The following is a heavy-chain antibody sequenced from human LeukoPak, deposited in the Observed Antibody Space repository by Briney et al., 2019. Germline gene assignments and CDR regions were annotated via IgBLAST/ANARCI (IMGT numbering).Heavy chain of an antibody. D-gene: IGHD6-19*01. CDR1: GFTFSSYA. J-gene: IGHJ4*02. V-gene: IGHV3-64*01. CDR3: AREEGLYSSGWFSFDY. Sequence: GGSLRLSCAASGFTFSSYAMHWVRQAPGKGLEYVSAISSNGGSTYYASSVKGRFTISRDNSKNTLYLQMNSLRAEDTAVYYCAREEGLYSSGWFSFDYWGQGTLVTVSS. CDR2: ISSNGGST.